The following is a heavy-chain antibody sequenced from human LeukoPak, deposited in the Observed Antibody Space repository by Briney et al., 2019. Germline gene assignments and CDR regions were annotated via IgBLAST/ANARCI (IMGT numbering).Heavy chain of an antibody. J-gene: IGHJ3*02. Sequence: PGGSLRLSCAASGFTFSSYGMSWVRQAPGKGLEWVSTITGSGASTYYADSVKGRFTISRDNSKNTLYLQMNSLRAEDTAVYYCAKLMEVITVNDAFDIWGQGTMVTVSS. CDR1: GFTFSSYG. CDR2: ITGSGAST. D-gene: IGHD3-10*01. V-gene: IGHV3-23*01. CDR3: AKLMEVITVNDAFDI.